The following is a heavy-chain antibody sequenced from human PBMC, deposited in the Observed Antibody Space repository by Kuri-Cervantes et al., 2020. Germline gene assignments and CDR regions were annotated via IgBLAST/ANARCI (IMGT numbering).Heavy chain of an antibody. D-gene: IGHD3-9*01. V-gene: IGHV3-30*03. CDR2: ISYDGSNK. J-gene: IGHJ4*02. Sequence: GESLKISCAASGFTFSSYGMHWVRQAPGKGLEWAAVISYDGSNKYYADSVKGRFTISRDDFKNTLSLQMNSLRVEDTAVYYCARESRSGILTGWGQGTLVTVSS. CDR3: ARESRSGILTG. CDR1: GFTFSSYG.